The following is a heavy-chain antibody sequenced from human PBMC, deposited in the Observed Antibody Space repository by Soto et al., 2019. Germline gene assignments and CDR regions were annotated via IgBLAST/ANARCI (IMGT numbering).Heavy chain of an antibody. Sequence: ASVKVSCKANGYTFRNYAMHWVRQAPGQGLEWMGWINGGNGNTKYSQRFQGRVTITRDTSASTAYMELSSLRSEDTAVYYCARDGPIYDILSARYFYGMDVWGQGTTVTVSS. CDR3: ARDGPIYDILSARYFYGMDV. V-gene: IGHV1-3*01. D-gene: IGHD3-9*01. CDR1: GYTFRNYA. J-gene: IGHJ6*02. CDR2: INGGNGNT.